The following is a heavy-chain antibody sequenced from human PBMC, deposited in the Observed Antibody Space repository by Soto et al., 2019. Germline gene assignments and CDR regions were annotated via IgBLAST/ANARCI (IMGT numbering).Heavy chain of an antibody. Sequence: QVQLVQSGAEVKKPGASVKVSCKASGYTFTSYDINWVRQATGQGLEWMGWMNPNSGNTGYAQKFQGRVTMTRNTAISTAYMELSSLRSEDTAVDYCARAKSARPGYYYYGMDVWGQGTTVTVSS. CDR3: ARAKSARPGYYYYGMDV. V-gene: IGHV1-8*01. CDR1: GYTFTSYD. D-gene: IGHD1-1*01. CDR2: MNPNSGNT. J-gene: IGHJ6*02.